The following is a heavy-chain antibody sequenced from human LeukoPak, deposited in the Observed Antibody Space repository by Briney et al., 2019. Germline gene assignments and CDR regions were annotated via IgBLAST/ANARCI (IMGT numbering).Heavy chain of an antibody. Sequence: GGSLRLSCAVTGFTFNSYWMSWVRQAPGKGLEWVANIKHDGSQKYYVDSVKGRFTISRDNAKNSLYLQMNSLTAEDTAVYYCVRGAEKPGFDFWGQGTLVTVSS. CDR1: GFTFNSYW. D-gene: IGHD1-14*01. CDR3: VRGAEKPGFDF. CDR2: IKHDGSQK. J-gene: IGHJ4*02. V-gene: IGHV3-7*02.